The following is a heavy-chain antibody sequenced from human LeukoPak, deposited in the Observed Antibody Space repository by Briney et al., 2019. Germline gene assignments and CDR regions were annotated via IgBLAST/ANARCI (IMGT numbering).Heavy chain of an antibody. CDR2: INHRGST. J-gene: IGHJ4*02. CDR3: ARDGGRDSGSYYEDY. Sequence: SETLSLTCAVYGGYFSGYYWSWIRQPPGKGLEWVGEINHRGSTSYNPSLKGRVTISVDTSKNQFSLKLSSVTAADTAVYYCARDGGRDSGSYYEDYWGQGTLVTVSS. V-gene: IGHV4-34*01. CDR1: GGYFSGYY. D-gene: IGHD1-26*01.